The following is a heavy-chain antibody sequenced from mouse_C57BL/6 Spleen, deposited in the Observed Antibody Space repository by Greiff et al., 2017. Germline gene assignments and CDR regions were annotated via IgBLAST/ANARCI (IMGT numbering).Heavy chain of an antibody. CDR3: AREYYGSCWYFDV. V-gene: IGHV1-22*01. Sequence: EVPLQQSGPELVKPGASVKMSCKQSHGKSLEWIGYINPNNGVTSYNQKFKGKATLTVNKSSSTAYMELRSLTSEDSAVYYCAREYYGSCWYFDVWGTGTTVTVSS. CDR2: INPNNGVT. D-gene: IGHD1-1*01. J-gene: IGHJ1*03.